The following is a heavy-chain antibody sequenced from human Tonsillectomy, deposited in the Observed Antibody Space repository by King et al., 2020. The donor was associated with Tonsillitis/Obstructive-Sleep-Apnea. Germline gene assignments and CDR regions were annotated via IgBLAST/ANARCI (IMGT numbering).Heavy chain of an antibody. J-gene: IGHJ4*02. Sequence: VQLVESGAEVKKPGASVKVSCKASGYTFTGYYMHWVRQAPGQGLEWMGWINPNSGGTNYAQKFQGWVTMTRDTSISTAYMGLSRLRSDDTAVYYCASDGGRPADTLYYFDYWGQGTLVTVSS. CDR2: INPNSGGT. V-gene: IGHV1-2*04. CDR1: GYTFTGYY. CDR3: ASDGGRPADTLYYFDY. D-gene: IGHD6-13*01.